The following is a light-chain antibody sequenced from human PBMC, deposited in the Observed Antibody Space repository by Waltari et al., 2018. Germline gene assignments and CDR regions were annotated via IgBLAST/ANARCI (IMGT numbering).Light chain of an antibody. CDR2: EVS. J-gene: IGLJ2*01. V-gene: IGLV2-14*01. CDR1: SSDVGGYNY. CDR3: SSYTSSSTLV. Sequence: QSALTQPASVSGSPGQSITISCTGTSSDVGGYNYVSWYQKHHGKAPKLMIYEVSSRPSGVSNRFSGFTSGNTASLTISGLQAEDEADYYCSSYTSSSTLVFGGGTKLTVL.